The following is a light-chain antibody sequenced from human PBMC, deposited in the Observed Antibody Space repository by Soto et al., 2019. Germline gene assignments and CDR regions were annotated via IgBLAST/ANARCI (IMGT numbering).Light chain of an antibody. CDR2: DAY. CDR3: QQYSKWPLT. J-gene: IGKJ4*01. CDR1: QSVSSD. V-gene: IGKV3-15*01. Sequence: EIAMTQSPATLSVSPGERATLSCRASQSVSSDLAWYQQKPGQAPRLLIYDAYTRATGIPARFSGSGSGTEFTLTIGSLQSEDFAVYYCQQYSKWPLTFGGGTQVEI.